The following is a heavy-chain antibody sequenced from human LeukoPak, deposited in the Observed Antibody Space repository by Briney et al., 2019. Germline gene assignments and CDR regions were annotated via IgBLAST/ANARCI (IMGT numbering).Heavy chain of an antibody. CDR2: ISSSGSTI. D-gene: IGHD3-22*01. J-gene: IGHJ3*02. CDR1: GFTFSSYE. V-gene: IGHV3-48*03. Sequence: GGSLRLSCAASGFTFSSYEMNWVRQAPGKGLEWVSYISSSGSTIYYADSVKGRFTISRDNAKNSLYLRMNSLRAEDTAVYYCARVGFRTYYYDSSGYYYGFGAFDIWGQGTMVTVSS. CDR3: ARVGFRTYYYDSSGYYYGFGAFDI.